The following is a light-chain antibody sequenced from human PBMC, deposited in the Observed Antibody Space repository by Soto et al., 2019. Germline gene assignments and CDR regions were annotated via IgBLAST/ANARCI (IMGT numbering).Light chain of an antibody. Sequence: DIQMTQSPSTLSTSVGDRVTITCRASQSIRSWLAWYQQKPGKAPKLLIYDASSLESGVPSRFSGSGSWTEFTLTISSLQPDDFATYYCQQYNSYSGTFGQGTKVEIK. CDR3: QQYNSYSGT. J-gene: IGKJ1*01. V-gene: IGKV1-5*01. CDR2: DAS. CDR1: QSIRSW.